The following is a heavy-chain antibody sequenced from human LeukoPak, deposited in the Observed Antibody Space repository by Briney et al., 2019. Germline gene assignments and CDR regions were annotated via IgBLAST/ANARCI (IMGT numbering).Heavy chain of an antibody. Sequence: PSETLSLTCTVSGGSISSSSYYWGWIRQPPGKGLEWIGSIYYSGSTYYNPSLKSRVTISVDTSKNQFSLKLSSVTAADTAVYYCASLSVATIAPPWSDYWGQGTLVTVSS. CDR1: GGSISSSSYY. V-gene: IGHV4-39*07. D-gene: IGHD5-12*01. J-gene: IGHJ4*02. CDR3: ASLSVATIAPPWSDY. CDR2: IYYSGST.